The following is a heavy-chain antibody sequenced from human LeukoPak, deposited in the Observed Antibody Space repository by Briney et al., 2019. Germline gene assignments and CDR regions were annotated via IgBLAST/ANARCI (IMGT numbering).Heavy chain of an antibody. V-gene: IGHV3-66*01. D-gene: IGHD3-10*01. Sequence: GGSLRLSCAASGFTVSSNYMSWVRQAPGKGLGWVSDIYSGGSTYYADSVKGRFTTSRDNSKNTLYLQMNSLSAEDTAVYYCARDRLLSYGSGSYYSTRYYFDDWGQGTLVTVSS. CDR2: IYSGGST. J-gene: IGHJ4*02. CDR1: GFTVSSNY. CDR3: ARDRLLSYGSGSYYSTRYYFDD.